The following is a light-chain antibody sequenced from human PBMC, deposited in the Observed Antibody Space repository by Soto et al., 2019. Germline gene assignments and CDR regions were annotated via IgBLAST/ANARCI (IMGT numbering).Light chain of an antibody. Sequence: QSVLTQPASVSGSPGQSITISCTGTNSDVGGYDRVSWYQHHPGKAPKLLIFEVYNRPSGISDRFSGSKSGDTASLTISGLQAEDEADYYCSSFTNSGTVVFGGGTKLTVL. J-gene: IGLJ2*01. CDR2: EVY. V-gene: IGLV2-14*01. CDR1: NSDVGGYDR. CDR3: SSFTNSGTVV.